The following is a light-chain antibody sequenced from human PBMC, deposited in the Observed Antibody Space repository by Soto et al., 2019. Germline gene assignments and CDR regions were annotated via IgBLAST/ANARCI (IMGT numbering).Light chain of an antibody. CDR1: QSAYYNY. Sequence: EVYLTQSPGTLSLSPGERATLSCRASQSAYYNYLLRSYYVAWYQQKPGQPPRLLIYGASSRAAGIPDRFSVSGSGTDFTLSISGLRPEDCATYYCHHYGGSHTFGQGTKLEIK. J-gene: IGKJ2*01. V-gene: IGKV3-20*01. CDR2: GAS. CDR3: HHYGGSHT.